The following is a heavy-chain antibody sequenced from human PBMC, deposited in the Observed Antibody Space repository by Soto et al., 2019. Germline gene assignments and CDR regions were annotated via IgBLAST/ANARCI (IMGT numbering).Heavy chain of an antibody. J-gene: IGHJ4*02. D-gene: IGHD6-6*01. V-gene: IGHV1-2*02. CDR2: INPNSGGT. Sequence: GDSAKVSCKAYGYTVTGYYMPWVLQAPGQGLERMGWINPNSGGTNDAQKFQGRVTMTRDTSISTAYMELSRLRSDDTAVYYCARVLYSSSGNYYFDYWGQGTLVTVSS. CDR1: GYTVTGYY. CDR3: ARVLYSSSGNYYFDY.